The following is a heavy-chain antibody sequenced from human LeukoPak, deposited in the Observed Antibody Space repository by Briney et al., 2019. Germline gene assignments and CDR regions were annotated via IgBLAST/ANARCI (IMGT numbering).Heavy chain of an antibody. CDR2: ISGSGGST. D-gene: IGHD1-26*01. Sequence: GGSLRLSCAASGFTFSSYAMSWVCQAPGKGLEWVSAISGSGGSTYYADSVKGRFTISRDNSKSVLYLQMNTLRAEDTAVYYCSRRSWELYYFDYWGQGTLVTVSS. CDR3: SRRSWELYYFDY. V-gene: IGHV3-23*01. J-gene: IGHJ4*02. CDR1: GFTFSSYA.